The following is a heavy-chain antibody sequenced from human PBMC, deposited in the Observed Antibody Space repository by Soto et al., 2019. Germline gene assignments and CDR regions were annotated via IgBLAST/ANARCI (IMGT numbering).Heavy chain of an antibody. D-gene: IGHD3-22*01. J-gene: IGHJ4*02. Sequence: EVQLVESGGGLVQPGESLTLSCVASRLSLTDVWMSWVRQAPGKGLEWVGRIKSKTDGGSIGYGASVRGRFTISRDESKNTLYLQLNSLKTGYTGLSYCITVRGEGSGYADPRGRGALVTVSS. V-gene: IGHV3-15*01. CDR2: IKSKTDGGSI. CDR1: RLSLTDVW. CDR3: ITVRGEGSGYADP.